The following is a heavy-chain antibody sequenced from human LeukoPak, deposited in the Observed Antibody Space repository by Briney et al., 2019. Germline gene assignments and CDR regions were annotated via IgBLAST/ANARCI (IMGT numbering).Heavy chain of an antibody. V-gene: IGHV3-23*01. CDR1: GFTFSSYA. CDR3: AKIHWPNNDIFFDL. D-gene: IGHD3-9*01. Sequence: GGSLRLSCAASGFTFSSYAMNWVRQAPGKGLEWVSTIKGSGDSTYYAVSVRGRFTITRDNSQNTVYPQMNGLRAEDTAVYFCAKIHWPNNDIFFDLWGQGTLVTVSS. J-gene: IGHJ4*02. CDR2: IKGSGDST.